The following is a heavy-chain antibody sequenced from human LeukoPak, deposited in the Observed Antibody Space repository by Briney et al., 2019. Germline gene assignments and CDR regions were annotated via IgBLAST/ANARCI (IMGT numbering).Heavy chain of an antibody. Sequence: AGSLRLSCAASGFTFSNYAMSWVRQAPGMGLEWVTTIGATGVNTYYADSVKGRFTISRDNSKKTLYLQMNSLRAEDTAVYYCAAYTVSTRHFDYWGQGTLVTVSS. CDR2: IGATGVNT. CDR3: AAYTVSTRHFDY. D-gene: IGHD2-21*01. CDR1: GFTFSNYA. V-gene: IGHV3-23*01. J-gene: IGHJ4*02.